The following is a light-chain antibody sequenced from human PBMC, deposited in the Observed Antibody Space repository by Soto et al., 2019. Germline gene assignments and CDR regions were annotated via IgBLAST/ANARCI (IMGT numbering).Light chain of an antibody. CDR2: DAS. J-gene: IGKJ5*01. V-gene: IGKV1-5*01. Sequence: DIQMTQSPSSLSASVGDSVTITCRASQSISSWLAWYQQKPGKAPKLLIYDASSLQSGVPSRFSGSGSGTDFTLTISSLQPDDSATYYCQQGGTFGQGTRLEI. CDR3: QQGGT. CDR1: QSISSW.